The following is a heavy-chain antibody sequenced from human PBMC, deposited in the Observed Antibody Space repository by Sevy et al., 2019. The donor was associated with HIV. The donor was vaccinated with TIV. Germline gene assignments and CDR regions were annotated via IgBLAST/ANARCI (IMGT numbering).Heavy chain of an antibody. D-gene: IGHD1-26*01. V-gene: IGHV4-31*03. J-gene: IGHJ5*02. CDR3: ARDRIVGATSHWFDP. CDR1: GGSISSGGYY. Sequence: SETLSLTCTVSGGSISSGGYYWSWIRQHPGKGLEWLGYIYYSGSTYYNPSLKSRVTISVDTSKNQFSLKLSSVTAADTAVYYCARDRIVGATSHWFDPWGQGTLVTVSS. CDR2: IYYSGST.